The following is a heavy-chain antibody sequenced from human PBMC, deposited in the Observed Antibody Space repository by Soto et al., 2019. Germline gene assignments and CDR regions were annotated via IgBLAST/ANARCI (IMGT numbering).Heavy chain of an antibody. V-gene: IGHV3-23*01. CDR3: AKDVRAVPDAFDI. Sequence: EVQLLESGGGLVQRGGSLRLSCAASGFTFSSYAMSWVRQAPGKGLEWVSSISGSITSTYYADSVKGRFTISRDNSKNTLYLHMNSLRAEDTAVYYCAKDVRAVPDAFDIWGQGTMVTVSS. CDR1: GFTFSSYA. CDR2: ISGSITST. D-gene: IGHD4-17*01. J-gene: IGHJ3*02.